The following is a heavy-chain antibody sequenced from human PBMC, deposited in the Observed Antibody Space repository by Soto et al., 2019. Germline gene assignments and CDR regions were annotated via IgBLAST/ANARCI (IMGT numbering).Heavy chain of an antibody. CDR3: AACPTWIQLWPDAFDI. Sequence: ASVKVSCKASGFTFTSSAMQWVRQARGQRLEWIGWIVVGSGNTNYAQKFQERVTITRDMSTSTAYMELSSLRTEDTAVYYCAACPTWIQLWPDAFDIWGQGTMVTVSS. J-gene: IGHJ3*02. CDR1: GFTFTSSA. CDR2: IVVGSGNT. D-gene: IGHD5-18*01. V-gene: IGHV1-58*02.